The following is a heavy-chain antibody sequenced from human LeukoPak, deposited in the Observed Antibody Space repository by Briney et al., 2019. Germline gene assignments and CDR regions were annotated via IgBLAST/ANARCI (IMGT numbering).Heavy chain of an antibody. CDR3: ARDAPTAYCSGGTCYFDY. CDR1: GGSISSGAYY. CDR2: IYTSGST. V-gene: IGHV4-61*02. J-gene: IGHJ4*02. Sequence: SSETLSLTCTVSGGSISSGAYYWSWIRQPAGKGLEWIGRIYTSGSTDYNPSLKSRVTISLDTSKNQFSLNLSSMTAADTALYFCARDAPTAYCSGGTCYFDYWGQGTLVTVSS. D-gene: IGHD2-15*01.